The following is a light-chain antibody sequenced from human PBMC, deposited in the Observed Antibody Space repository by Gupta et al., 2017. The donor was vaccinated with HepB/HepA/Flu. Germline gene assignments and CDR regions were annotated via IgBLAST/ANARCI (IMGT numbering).Light chain of an antibody. V-gene: IGKV1-39*01. Sequence: DIQMTQSPSSLSASVGDRVNITCRASQSISSNLNWYQQKPGKAPMVLIYTASRLQSGVPSRFSGSGSGTDFTLTISSLQPEDFATYYCQQSYGAPYTFGQGTKLEMK. CDR3: QQSYGAPYT. CDR2: TAS. CDR1: QSISSN. J-gene: IGKJ2*01.